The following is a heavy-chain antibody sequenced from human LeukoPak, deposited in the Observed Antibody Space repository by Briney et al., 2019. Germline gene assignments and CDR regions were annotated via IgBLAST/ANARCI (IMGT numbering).Heavy chain of an antibody. V-gene: IGHV3-53*01. CDR1: GLTFSRRY. CDR3: ARDDYYDSSGLDY. D-gene: IGHD3-22*01. CDR2: ISNGGST. Sequence: GGSLRLSCVASGLTFSRRYMSWVRQAPGKGLEWLSVISNGGSTNYTDYVKGRFTISRDNSKNILYLQMNSLRAEDTAVYYCARDDYYDSSGLDYWGQGTLVTVSS. J-gene: IGHJ4*02.